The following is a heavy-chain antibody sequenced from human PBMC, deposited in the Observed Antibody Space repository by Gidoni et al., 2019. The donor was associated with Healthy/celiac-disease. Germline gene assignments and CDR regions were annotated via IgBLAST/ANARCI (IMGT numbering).Heavy chain of an antibody. CDR1: GYTITSYG. CDR3: ARVVEWPIPGDWYGMDV. D-gene: IGHD2-21*02. CDR2: ISAYNGNT. J-gene: IGHJ6*02. V-gene: IGHV1-18*01. Sequence: QVQLVQSGAEVKKPGASVKVSCKASGYTITSYGISWVRQAPGQGLEWMGWISAYNGNTNYAQKLQGRVTMTTDTSTSTAYMELRSLRSDDTAVDYCARVVEWPIPGDWYGMDVWGQGTTVTVSS.